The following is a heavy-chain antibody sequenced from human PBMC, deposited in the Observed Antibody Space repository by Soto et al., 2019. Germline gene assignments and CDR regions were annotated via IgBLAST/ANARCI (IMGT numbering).Heavy chain of an antibody. V-gene: IGHV3-48*03. CDR2: ISSSGSTI. D-gene: IGHD6-13*01. CDR3: ARLIEAAGGGDY. Sequence: EVQLVESGGGLVQPGGSLRLSCAASGFTFSSYEMNWVRQAPGKGLEWVSYISSSGSTIYYADSVEGRFTISRDKAKNSAYLQRNSLRAEDPAVYYCARLIEAAGGGDYWCQGTLVTVSA. CDR1: GFTFSSYE. J-gene: IGHJ4*02.